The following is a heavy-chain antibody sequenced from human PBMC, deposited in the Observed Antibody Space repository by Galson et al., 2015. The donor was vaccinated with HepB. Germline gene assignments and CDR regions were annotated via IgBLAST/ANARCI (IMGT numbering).Heavy chain of an antibody. V-gene: IGHV3-23*01. CDR1: GFTFSSYA. J-gene: IGHJ4*02. Sequence: SLRLSCAASGFTFSSYAMSWVRRAPGKGLQWLSIISSSGDLRRYADSVKGRFTISRDNSKSALYLQMNSLTADDTAVYYCAKDGVADRGWYSAYWGQGTLVTVSS. CDR2: ISSSGDLR. CDR3: AKDGVADRGWYSAY. D-gene: IGHD6-19*01.